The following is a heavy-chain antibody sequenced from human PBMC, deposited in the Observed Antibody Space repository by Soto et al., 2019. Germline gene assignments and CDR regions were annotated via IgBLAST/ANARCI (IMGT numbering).Heavy chain of an antibody. CDR3: TTDLAYFDSRGYPY. J-gene: IGHJ4*02. CDR2: IKSKTHGGTT. V-gene: IGHV3-15*07. CDR1: GLTFNNAW. D-gene: IGHD3-22*01. Sequence: GGSLRLSCAASGLTFNNAWMNWARQAPGKGLEWVGRIKSKTHGGTTDYAAPVKGRFTISRDDSKDTLYLQMNSLETEDTAVYYCTTDLAYFDSRGYPYWGQGT.